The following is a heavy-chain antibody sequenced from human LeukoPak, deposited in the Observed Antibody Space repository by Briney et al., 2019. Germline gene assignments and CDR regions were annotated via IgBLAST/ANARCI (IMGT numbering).Heavy chain of an antibody. V-gene: IGHV3-23*01. CDR1: GFTLSSFV. CDR2: ISTTGGSK. J-gene: IGHJ4*02. D-gene: IGHD2-21*01. Sequence: GGSLRLSCAASGFTLSSFVMSWVRPAPGKGLEWVSTISTTGGSKYYADSVKGRFTISRDISKRTLYMYMNSLRDQETAVYYFAKDVVEQVRGFVYWGQGALVTVSS. CDR3: AKDVVEQVRGFVY.